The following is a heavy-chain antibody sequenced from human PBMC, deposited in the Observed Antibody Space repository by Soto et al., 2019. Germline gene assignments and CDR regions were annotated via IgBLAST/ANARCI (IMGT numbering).Heavy chain of an antibody. Sequence: QVQLQESGPGLVKPSETLSLTCTVSGGSMSSYYWTWIRQPPGKGLEWIGYIYNSERSNYSPSLKRRVTMSIDTSKNQFSLKLTSVTAADTAVYYCARGYSGYDAALDYWGQGTLVTVSS. D-gene: IGHD5-12*01. CDR1: GGSMSSYY. CDR3: ARGYSGYDAALDY. J-gene: IGHJ4*01. V-gene: IGHV4-59*01. CDR2: IYNSERS.